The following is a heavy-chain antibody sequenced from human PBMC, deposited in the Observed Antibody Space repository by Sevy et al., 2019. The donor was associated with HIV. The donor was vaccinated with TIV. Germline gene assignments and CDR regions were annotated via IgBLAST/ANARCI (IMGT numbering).Heavy chain of an antibody. J-gene: IGHJ4*02. CDR3: ARDHIGLIPSGWDY. D-gene: IGHD2-21*01. Sequence: SVTVSLTCTVSGGSISTYYWSWSRQPPGKGLAWIGYIYYSGTTNYSPSLKSRVTMSVDTSKNLFSLKLSSVTAANTAVYYCARDHIGLIPSGWDYWGQGTLVTVSS. CDR2: IYYSGTT. V-gene: IGHV4-59*01. CDR1: GGSISTYY.